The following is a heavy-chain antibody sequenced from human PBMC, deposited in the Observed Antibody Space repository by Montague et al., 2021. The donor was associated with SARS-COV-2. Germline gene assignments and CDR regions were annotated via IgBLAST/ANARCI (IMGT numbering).Heavy chain of an antibody. CDR2: IYYSGST. J-gene: IGHJ5*02. CDR1: GGSISSYY. D-gene: IGHD3-3*01. V-gene: IGHV4-59*01. Sequence: SETLSLTCTVSGGSISSYYWSWIRQPPGKGLEWIGYIYYSGSTNYNPSLKSGVTISVDTSKNQFSLKLSSVTAADTAAYYCARVSRITIFGVVGWFDPWGQGTLVTVSS. CDR3: ARVSRITIFGVVGWFDP.